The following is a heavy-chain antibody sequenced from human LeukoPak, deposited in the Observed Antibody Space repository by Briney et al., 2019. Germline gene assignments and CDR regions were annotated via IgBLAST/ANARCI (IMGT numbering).Heavy chain of an antibody. D-gene: IGHD3-3*01. CDR3: ARESYDFWSGYYLMGDYYYGMDV. V-gene: IGHV5-51*01. CDR1: GYGFTSYW. CDR2: IYPGDSDT. J-gene: IGHJ6*02. Sequence: GESLKISCKGSGYGFTSYWIGWVRQMPGKGLEWMGIIYPGDSDTRYSPSFQGQVTISADKSISTAYLQWSSLKASDTAMYYCARESYDFWSGYYLMGDYYYGMDVWGQGTTVTVSS.